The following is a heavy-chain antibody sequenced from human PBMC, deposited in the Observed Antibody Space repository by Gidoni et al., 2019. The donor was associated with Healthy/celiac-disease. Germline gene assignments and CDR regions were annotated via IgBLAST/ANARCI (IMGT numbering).Heavy chain of an antibody. CDR3: AHSSYSLELDY. CDR1: RGSISRGDYY. Sequence: QAQLQESGPGLVKPSQPLSLTCTVSRGSISRGDYYWGWIRQPPGTGLDRIGYIYYSGSTYYNPSLKSRVTISVDTSKNQFSLKLSCVTAADTAVYYCAHSSYSLELDYWGQGTLVTVSA. CDR2: IYYSGST. D-gene: IGHD3-3*01. V-gene: IGHV4-30-4*01. J-gene: IGHJ4*02.